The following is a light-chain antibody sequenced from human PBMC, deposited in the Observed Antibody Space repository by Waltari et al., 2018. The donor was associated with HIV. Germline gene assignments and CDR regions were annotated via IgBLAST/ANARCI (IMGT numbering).Light chain of an antibody. CDR3: QTWDSTTAV. Sequence: SYELTQPPSVSVSPGQTAIITCSGDNLGPKYISWYQQKPGQSPVLVIYQDNKRPSGIPEQFTGSNAGNTATLSISGTQTVDEADYYCQTWDSTTAVFGGGTKLTVL. CDR2: QDN. V-gene: IGLV3-1*01. CDR1: NLGPKY. J-gene: IGLJ3*02.